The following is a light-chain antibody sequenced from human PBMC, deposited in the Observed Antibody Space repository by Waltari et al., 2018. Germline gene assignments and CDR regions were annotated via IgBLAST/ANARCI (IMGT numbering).Light chain of an antibody. V-gene: IGKV3-20*01. J-gene: IGKJ1*01. CDR3: QKYGRLPAT. Sequence: EIVLTQSPGTLSLFPGQSATLFCSDSQSVGRTLAWDQQKPGQAPRLLIFDASTRATGIPDWFSATGSGTDFSLTISRLEPEDFAVYYCQKYGRLPATFGRGTTVEIK. CDR2: DAS. CDR1: QSVGRT.